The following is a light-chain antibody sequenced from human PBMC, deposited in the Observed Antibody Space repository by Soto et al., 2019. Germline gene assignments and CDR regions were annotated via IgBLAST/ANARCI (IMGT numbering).Light chain of an antibody. Sequence: TLSLSPGERATVSCRASQSITGSYLAWYQQTPGQAPRLLIYGASSRATGVPDRFSGSGSGTDFTLTISRLEPGDFAVYYCRQYFSIPLTFGGRTKVDI. J-gene: IGKJ4*01. CDR1: QSITGSY. CDR2: GAS. CDR3: RQYFSIPLT. V-gene: IGKV3-20*01.